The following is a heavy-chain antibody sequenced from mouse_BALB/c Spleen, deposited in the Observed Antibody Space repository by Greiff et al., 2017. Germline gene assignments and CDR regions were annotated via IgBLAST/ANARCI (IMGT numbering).Heavy chain of an antibody. V-gene: IGHV5-4*02. CDR1: GFTFSDYY. J-gene: IGHJ4*01. CDR3: AREYYAMDY. CDR2: ISDGGSYT. Sequence: EVQVVESGGGLVKPGGSLKLSCAASGFTFSDYYMYCVRQTPEKRLEWVATISDGGSYTYYPDSVKGRFTISRDNAKNNLYLQMSSLKSEDTAMYYCAREYYAMDYWGQGTSVTVSS.